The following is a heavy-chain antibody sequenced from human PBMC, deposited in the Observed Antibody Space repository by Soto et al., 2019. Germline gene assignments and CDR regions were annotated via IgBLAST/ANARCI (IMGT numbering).Heavy chain of an antibody. CDR2: MNPNTGNS. J-gene: IGHJ4*02. CDR1: GYTFTSYD. Sequence: GASVKVSCKASGYTFTSYDIYWVRQATGQGLEWMGWMNPNTGNSGYAQKFQGRVTVTSDTSINTVYMELSSLRSEDTAAYYCARRAETNGWNGFGADKYYFDFWGQGTLVTVSS. CDR3: ARRAETNGWNGFGADKYYFDF. D-gene: IGHD1-1*01. V-gene: IGHV1-8*01.